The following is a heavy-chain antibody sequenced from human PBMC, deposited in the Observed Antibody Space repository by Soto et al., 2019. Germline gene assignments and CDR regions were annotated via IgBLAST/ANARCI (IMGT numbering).Heavy chain of an antibody. CDR2: IYYSGST. D-gene: IGHD3-22*01. V-gene: IGHV4-59*01. J-gene: IGHJ6*02. CDR1: GGSISSYY. CDR3: AREGSSGYYYYYYGMDV. Sequence: SETLSLTCTVSGGSISSYYWSWIRQPPGKGLEWIGYIYYSGSTNYNPSLKSRVTISVDTSKNQFSLKLSSVTAADTAVYYCAREGSSGYYYYYYGMDVWGQGTTVTVS.